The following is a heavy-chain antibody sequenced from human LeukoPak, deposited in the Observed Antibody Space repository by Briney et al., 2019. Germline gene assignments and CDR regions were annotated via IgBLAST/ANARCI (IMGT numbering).Heavy chain of an antibody. V-gene: IGHV3-20*04. D-gene: IGHD6-13*01. CDR1: GFTFSSYG. CDR2: INWNGGNT. J-gene: IGHJ4*02. CDR3: ARGEAAAGNGIDY. Sequence: GGSLRLSCAASGFTFSSYGMNWVRQAPGKGLEWVSDINWNGGNTVYADSVKGRFTISRDNAKNSLYLQMNSLRAEDTAFYYCARGEAAAGNGIDYWGQGTLVTVSS.